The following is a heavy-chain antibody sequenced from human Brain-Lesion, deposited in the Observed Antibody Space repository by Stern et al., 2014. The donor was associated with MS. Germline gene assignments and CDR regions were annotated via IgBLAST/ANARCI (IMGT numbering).Heavy chain of an antibody. D-gene: IGHD2-8*02. V-gene: IGHV4-39*01. J-gene: IGHJ4*02. CDR2: VYYSGAT. CDR1: GDSISSYTHY. CDR3: AKHACTGAACPFDL. Sequence: QLVESGPGLVKPSETLSLTCAVSGDSISSYTHYWAWIRQPPGKGLEWIGSVYYSGATYYNPSLTSPVTISVDTSKTHLPLRLTSLTAADTAVYYCAKHACTGAACPFDLWGQGTLVTVSS.